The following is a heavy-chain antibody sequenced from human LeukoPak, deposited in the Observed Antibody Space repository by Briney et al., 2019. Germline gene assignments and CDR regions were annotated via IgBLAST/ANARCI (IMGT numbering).Heavy chain of an antibody. CDR3: ARIYYYDTSGYYYFHY. CDR2: ISAYNGNT. D-gene: IGHD3-22*01. V-gene: IGHV1-18*01. J-gene: IGHJ4*02. CDR1: GYTSTNNG. Sequence: ASVKVSFKSSGYTSTNNGISWVRQAPAQGLEWMGWISAYNGNTNYAQKLQGRVTITTGTSTGTVYIELRSLRSDDTAVYYCARIYYYDTSGYYYFHYWGQGTLVTASS.